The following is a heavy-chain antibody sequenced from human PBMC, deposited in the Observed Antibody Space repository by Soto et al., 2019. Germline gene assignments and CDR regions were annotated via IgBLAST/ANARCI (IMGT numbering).Heavy chain of an antibody. J-gene: IGHJ4*02. CDR3: AREHKVVNDFEF. CDR1: GGSINTYY. V-gene: IGHV4-4*07. D-gene: IGHD2-15*01. CDR2: IYSSGAT. Sequence: QVQLQESGPGLVKPSETLSLSCIVSGGSINTYYWNWIRQPAGKGLEWIGRIYSSGATNYNPSLMSRVTMSVDTSENHFSLRLSSVTPADTAVYYCAREHKVVNDFEFWSQGILVTVSS.